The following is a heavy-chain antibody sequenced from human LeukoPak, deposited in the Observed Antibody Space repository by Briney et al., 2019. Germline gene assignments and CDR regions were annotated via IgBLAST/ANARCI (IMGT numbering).Heavy chain of an antibody. CDR1: GGSFSGYY. V-gene: IGHV4-34*01. Sequence: PSETLSLTCAVYGGSFSGYYWSWIRQPPGKGLEWIGEINHSGSTNYNPSLKSRVTISVDTSKNQFSLKLSSVTAADTAVYYCARGSHKRSLEWRPPDYWGQGTLVTVSS. J-gene: IGHJ4*02. D-gene: IGHD3-3*01. CDR2: INHSGST. CDR3: ARGSHKRSLEWRPPDY.